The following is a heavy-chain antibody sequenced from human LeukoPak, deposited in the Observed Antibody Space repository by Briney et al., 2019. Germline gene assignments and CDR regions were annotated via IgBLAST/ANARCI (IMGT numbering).Heavy chain of an antibody. CDR1: GGTFSSYA. J-gene: IGHJ6*03. Sequence: GASVKVSCKASGGTFSSYAISWVRQAPGQGLEWMGGIIPIFGTANYAQKFQGRVTITTDESTSTAYMELSSLRSEDTAVYYCARDLKGWDMDYYYYMDVWGKGTTVTVSS. V-gene: IGHV1-69*05. D-gene: IGHD2-15*01. CDR3: ARDLKGWDMDYYYYMDV. CDR2: IIPIFGTA.